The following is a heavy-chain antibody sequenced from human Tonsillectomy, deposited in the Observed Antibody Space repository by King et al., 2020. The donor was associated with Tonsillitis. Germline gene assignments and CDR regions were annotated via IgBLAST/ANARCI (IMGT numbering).Heavy chain of an antibody. CDR2: IYSSGST. V-gene: IGHV4-59*08. CDR3: ARLLPEYSRSAGCFDY. Sequence: QLQESGPGLAKPSETLSLTCTVSGGSIRSHYWSWIRQPPGKGLEWIGYIYSSGSTNYNPSLKSRVTISVDTSKNQFSLKLSSVIAADTAVYYCARLLPEYSRSAGCFDYWGQGTLVTVSS. CDR1: GGSIRSHY. J-gene: IGHJ4*02. D-gene: IGHD6-6*01.